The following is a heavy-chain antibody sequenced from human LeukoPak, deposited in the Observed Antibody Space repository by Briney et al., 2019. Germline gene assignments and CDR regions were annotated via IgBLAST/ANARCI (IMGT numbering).Heavy chain of an antibody. D-gene: IGHD3-3*01. J-gene: IGHJ6*03. CDR1: GFTFSSYW. CDR2: IKQDGSEK. CDR3: ARVDLTVFGVVIPYYYYYMDV. Sequence: PGGSLRLSCAASGFTFSSYWMSWVRQAPGKGLEWVANIKQDGSEKYYVDSVKGRFTISRDNAKNSLYLQMNSLRAEDTAVHYCARVDLTVFGVVIPYYYYYMDVWGKGTTVTVSS. V-gene: IGHV3-7*01.